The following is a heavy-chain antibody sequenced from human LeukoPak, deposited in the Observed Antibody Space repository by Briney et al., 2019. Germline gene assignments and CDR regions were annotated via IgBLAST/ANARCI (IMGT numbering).Heavy chain of an antibody. CDR1: GFTFSGYW. D-gene: IGHD5-24*01. Sequence: PGGSLRLSCAASGFTFSGYWMSWVRQARGKGLEWVANIKEDGSEKYYVDSVKGRFTISRDNAKNSLYLQMNSLRAEDTAVYYCARGRMGFDYWGQGTLVTVSS. CDR3: ARGRMGFDY. CDR2: IKEDGSEK. J-gene: IGHJ4*02. V-gene: IGHV3-7*01.